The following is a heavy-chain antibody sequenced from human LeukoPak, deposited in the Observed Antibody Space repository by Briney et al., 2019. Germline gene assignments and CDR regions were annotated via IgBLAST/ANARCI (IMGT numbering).Heavy chain of an antibody. D-gene: IGHD5-18*01. J-gene: IGHJ4*02. CDR3: ARHDKSYGPPFDY. CDR1: GYSFTSYW. V-gene: IGHV5-10-1*01. Sequence: GESLKISCKGSGYSFTSYWISLVRQMPGKGLELMGRIDPSDSYTNYSPSFQGHVTISADKSISTAYLQWSSLEASDTAMYYCARHDKSYGPPFDYWGQGTLVTVSS. CDR2: IDPSDSYT.